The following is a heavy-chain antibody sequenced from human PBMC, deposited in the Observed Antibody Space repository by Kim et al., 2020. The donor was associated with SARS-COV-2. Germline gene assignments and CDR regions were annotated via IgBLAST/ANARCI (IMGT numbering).Heavy chain of an antibody. CDR3: ARKGGSYHINWFDP. CDR1: GGSFSGYY. D-gene: IGHD1-26*01. CDR2: INHSGST. J-gene: IGHJ5*02. Sequence: SETLSLTCAVYGGSFSGYYWSWIRQPPGKGLEWIGEINHSGSTNYNPSLKSRVTISVDTSKNQFSLKLSSVTAADTAVYYCARKGGSYHINWFDPWGQGTLVTVSS. V-gene: IGHV4-34*01.